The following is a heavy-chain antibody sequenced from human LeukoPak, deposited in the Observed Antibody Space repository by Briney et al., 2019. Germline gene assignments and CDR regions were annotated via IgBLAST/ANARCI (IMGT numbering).Heavy chain of an antibody. CDR1: GFTFTSLW. V-gene: IGHV3-7*01. J-gene: IGHJ4*02. CDR2: IKHDGSET. CDR3: SRGFSSGY. Sequence: PGGSLRLSCAASGFTFTSLWMTWDRQAPGKGLEWVANIKHDGSETYYVDSVKGRFTISRDNSKNSLLLQMDSLRAEDTAVYYCSRGFSSGYWGQGTLVTVSS. D-gene: IGHD3-3*01.